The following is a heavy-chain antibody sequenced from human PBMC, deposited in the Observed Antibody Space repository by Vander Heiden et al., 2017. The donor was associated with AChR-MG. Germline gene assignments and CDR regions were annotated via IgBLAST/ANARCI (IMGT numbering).Heavy chain of an antibody. V-gene: IGHV3-30-3*01. J-gene: IGHJ3*02. CDR2: ISFDANSK. CDR3: ARGTVTMSLLVAFDI. D-gene: IGHD1-1*01. CDR1: GFTFRTYS. Sequence: QVQLVESGGGVVQPGRSLRLSCAASGFTFRTYSIHWVRQAPGKGLEWMAVISFDANSKYYADSWKGRFTISRDNSKNTLYMQMNRMRAEDTAVYYCARGTVTMSLLVAFDIWGQGTMVTVSS.